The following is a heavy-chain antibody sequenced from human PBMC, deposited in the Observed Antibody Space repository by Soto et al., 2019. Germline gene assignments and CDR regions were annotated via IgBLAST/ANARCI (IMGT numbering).Heavy chain of an antibody. D-gene: IGHD3-10*01. V-gene: IGHV3-23*01. CDR3: AKDLLCFGEFGSYFDY. J-gene: IGHJ4*02. CDR1: GFTFSSYA. CDR2: ISGSGGST. Sequence: EVQLLESGGGLVQPGGSLRLSCAASGFTFSSYAMSWVRQAPGKGLEWVSAISGSGGSTYYADSVKGRFTISRDNSKNTLYLQMNSLRAEDTAVYYCAKDLLCFGEFGSYFDYWGQGTLVTVSS.